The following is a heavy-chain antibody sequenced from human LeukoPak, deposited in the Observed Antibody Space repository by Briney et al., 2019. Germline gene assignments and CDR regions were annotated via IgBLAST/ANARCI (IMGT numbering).Heavy chain of an antibody. CDR2: ISTSSSTI. CDR3: ARDYGDYVLHYHHMDV. CDR1: GFRFSTYN. Sequence: GGSLRLSCAASGFRFSTYNINWVRQAPGKGLEGVSYISTSSSTIHYADSVRGRFTVSRDNAKNSVYLQMNSLRAEDMAVYYCARDYGDYVLHYHHMDVWGNGTTVTVSS. D-gene: IGHD4-17*01. V-gene: IGHV3-48*01. J-gene: IGHJ6*03.